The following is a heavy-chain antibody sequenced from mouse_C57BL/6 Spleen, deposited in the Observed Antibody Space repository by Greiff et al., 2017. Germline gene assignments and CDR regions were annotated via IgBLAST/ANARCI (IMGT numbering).Heavy chain of an antibody. Sequence: DVKLVESGGGLVQPGGSLSLSCAASGFTFTDYYMSWVRQPPGKALEWLGFIRNKANGYTTEYSASVKGRFTISRDKSQSILYLQMNALRAEDSATYYCARYICGYGFDYWGQGTSLTGSS. D-gene: IGHD2-2*01. CDR1: GFTFTDYY. J-gene: IGHJ2*02. V-gene: IGHV7-3*01. CDR3: ARYICGYGFDY. CDR2: IRNKANGYTT.